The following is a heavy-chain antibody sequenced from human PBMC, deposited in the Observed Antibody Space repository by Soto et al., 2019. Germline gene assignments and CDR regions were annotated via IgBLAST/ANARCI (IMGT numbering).Heavy chain of an antibody. D-gene: IGHD2-8*01. CDR2: IFDSRST. J-gene: IGHJ2*01. V-gene: IGHV4-30-4*01. CDR1: GGSISGGVHS. Sequence: QVQLQESGPGLVKPSETLSLTCTVSGGSISGGVHSWSWIRQPPGKGLEWIGHIFDSRSTYYNPSLKSRLTISVDTSKNPFSLRLSSVTAADTAVYYCASEIMPLTNDWYFDLWGRGTLVTVSS. CDR3: ASEIMPLTNDWYFDL.